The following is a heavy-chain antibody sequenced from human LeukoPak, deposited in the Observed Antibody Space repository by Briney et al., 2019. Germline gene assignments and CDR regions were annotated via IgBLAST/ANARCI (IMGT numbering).Heavy chain of an antibody. CDR2: ISSSSTI. Sequence: GGSLRLSCAASGFTFSSYSMNWVRQAPGKGLEWVSYISSSSTIYYADSMKGRFTISRDNAKNSLYLQMNSLRDEDTAVYYCARASGFRTKTIDYWGQGTLVTVSS. V-gene: IGHV3-48*02. J-gene: IGHJ4*02. CDR1: GFTFSSYS. CDR3: ARASGFRTKTIDY. D-gene: IGHD3/OR15-3a*01.